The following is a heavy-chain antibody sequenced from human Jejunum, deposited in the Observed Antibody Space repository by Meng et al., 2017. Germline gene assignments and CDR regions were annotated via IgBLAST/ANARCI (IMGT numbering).Heavy chain of an antibody. Sequence: GGSLRLSCAGSGFTFSTYSMNWVRQAPGRGLEWVSSISSGGTYIYYADSVRGRFTISKDNAKDSVHLQMDSLRAEDTAVYYCARDMHPERLVFKIDYWGQGTVVTVSS. D-gene: IGHD3-3*02. CDR1: GFTFSTYS. V-gene: IGHV3-21*01. J-gene: IGHJ4*02. CDR2: ISSGGTYI. CDR3: ARDMHPERLVFKIDY.